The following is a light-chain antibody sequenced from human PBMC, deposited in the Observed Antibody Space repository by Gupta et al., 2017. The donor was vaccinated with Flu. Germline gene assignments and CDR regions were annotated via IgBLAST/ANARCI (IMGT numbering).Light chain of an antibody. CDR3: SSCRSTSTSFF. V-gene: IGLV2-14*01. CDR1: TSDVGADNY. CDR2: GVN. Sequence: QSALTQPASVSGSPGQSIAISCTGTTSDVGADNYVSWYQQHPGKAPKLMIYGVNNRPSGVSDRFSGSKSGNTASLTISGLQAEDEADYYCSSCRSTSTSFFFGSGTKVTVL. J-gene: IGLJ1*01.